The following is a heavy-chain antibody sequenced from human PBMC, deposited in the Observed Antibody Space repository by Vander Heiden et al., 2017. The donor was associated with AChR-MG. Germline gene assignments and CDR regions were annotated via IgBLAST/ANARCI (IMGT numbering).Heavy chain of an antibody. CDR1: GFTVSSNY. D-gene: IGHD6-19*01. CDR3: ASAYSSGLRGAFDI. Sequence: EVQLVETGGGLIQPGGSLRLSCAASGFTVSSNYMSWVRQAPGKGLEWVSVIYSGGSTYYADSVKGRFTISRDNSKNTLYLQMNSLRAEDTAVYYCASAYSSGLRGAFDIWGQGTMVTVSS. CDR2: IYSGGST. J-gene: IGHJ3*02. V-gene: IGHV3-53*02.